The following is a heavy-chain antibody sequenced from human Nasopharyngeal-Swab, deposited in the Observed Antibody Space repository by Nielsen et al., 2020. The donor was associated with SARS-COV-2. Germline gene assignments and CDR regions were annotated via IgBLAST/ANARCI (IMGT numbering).Heavy chain of an antibody. CDR2: ISSSSSYI. J-gene: IGHJ6*02. V-gene: IGHV3-21*01. CDR1: GFTFSSYS. Sequence: GESLKISCAASGFTFSSYSMNWVRQAPGKGLEWVSSISSSSSYIYYADSVKGRFTISRDNAKNSLYLQMNSLRAKDTAVYYCARDSKPTIFGVVIIYGMDVGGQGTTVTVSS. CDR3: ARDSKPTIFGVVIIYGMDV. D-gene: IGHD3-3*01.